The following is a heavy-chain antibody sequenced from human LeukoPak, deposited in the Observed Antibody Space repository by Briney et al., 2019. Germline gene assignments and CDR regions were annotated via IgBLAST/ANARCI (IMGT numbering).Heavy chain of an antibody. V-gene: IGHV3-53*01. CDR1: GFNFSPYT. J-gene: IGHJ4*02. Sequence: PGGSLRLSCAASGFNFSPYTMNWVRQAPGKGLEWVSVIYSGGSTYYADSVKGRFTISRDNSKNTLYLQMNSLRAEDTAVYYCASGSAECSSTSCCRERVDYWGQGTLVTVSS. CDR3: ASGSAECSSTSCCRERVDY. CDR2: IYSGGST. D-gene: IGHD2-2*01.